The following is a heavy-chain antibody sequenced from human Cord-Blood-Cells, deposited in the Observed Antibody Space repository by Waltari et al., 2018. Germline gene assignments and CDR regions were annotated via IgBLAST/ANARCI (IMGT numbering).Heavy chain of an antibody. V-gene: IGHV3-23*01. D-gene: IGHD5-12*01. Sequence: EVQLLESGGGLVQPGGSLRHSCAASGFTFSSYAMSWVRQAPGKGLEWVSAICGSGGSTYYADSVEGRFTISRDNAKNALYLQMNSLRAEDTAVYYCANLEGYSGYDFDYWGQGTLVTVSS. CDR1: GFTFSSYA. CDR3: ANLEGYSGYDFDY. J-gene: IGHJ4*02. CDR2: ICGSGGST.